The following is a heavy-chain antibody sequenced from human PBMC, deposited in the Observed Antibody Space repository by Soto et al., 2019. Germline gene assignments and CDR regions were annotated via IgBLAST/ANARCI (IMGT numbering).Heavy chain of an antibody. D-gene: IGHD2-15*01. CDR1: GFTFSEYG. CDR2: ISYGGSHK. V-gene: IGHV3-30*18. CDR3: AKEMFPRTVLDSSSPWGDF. Sequence: AGGSLRLSCTASGFTFSEYGIHWVRQAPGKGLEWVAVISYGGSHKYYAGSVKGRFTISRDDSENTVYLQMNSLKTDDTAVYYCAKEMFPRTVLDSSSPWGDFWGRGSLVTVSS. J-gene: IGHJ4*02.